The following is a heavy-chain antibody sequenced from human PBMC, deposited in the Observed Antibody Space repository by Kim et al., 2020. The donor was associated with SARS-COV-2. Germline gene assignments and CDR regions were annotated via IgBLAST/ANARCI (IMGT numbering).Heavy chain of an antibody. CDR2: IFYSGSA. V-gene: IGHV4-31*02. Sequence: SETLSLTCTVSGGSIISDDYYWSWIRQHPGKGLEWIGYIFYSGSAFYNPSLKSRITMSVDTSKNQFSLRPSSVTAADTAVYYCAIYNYGSGSSSYLDYWGQGTLVTVSS. D-gene: IGHD3-10*01. J-gene: IGHJ4*02. CDR3: AIYNYGSGSSSYLDY. CDR1: GGSIISDDYY.